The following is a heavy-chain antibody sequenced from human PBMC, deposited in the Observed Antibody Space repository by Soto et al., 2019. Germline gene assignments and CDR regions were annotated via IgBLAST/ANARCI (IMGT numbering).Heavy chain of an antibody. Sequence: EVHLLESGGGLVEPGGSLRLSCAASGLTFNSFAMNWVRQAPGKGLEWVSTIDSGGGLGTHYTDSVKGRFTISRDNSKNMLFLQMNSLRAEDTALYYCGTDKGGVIYEWGQGTLVTVSS. CDR3: GTDKGGVIYE. CDR1: GLTFNSFA. CDR2: IDSGGGLGT. V-gene: IGHV3-23*01. D-gene: IGHD3-10*01. J-gene: IGHJ4*02.